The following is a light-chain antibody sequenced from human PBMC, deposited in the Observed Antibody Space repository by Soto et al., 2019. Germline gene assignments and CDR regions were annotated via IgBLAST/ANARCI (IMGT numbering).Light chain of an antibody. V-gene: IGKV3D-11*03. CDR3: HPRQSWSRT. CDR2: QTS. CDR1: QYINTR. Sequence: SKESPVAKSWIPRERANHYHIASQYINTRLAWYQHRPGQAPRLLIYQTSLRAAGIPARFSASGSRTDFTLTICDVQPEESALHYRHPRQSWSRTFCQGTKV. J-gene: IGKJ1*01.